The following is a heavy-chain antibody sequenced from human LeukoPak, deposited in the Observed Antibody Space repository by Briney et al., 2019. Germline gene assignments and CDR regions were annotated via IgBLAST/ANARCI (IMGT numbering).Heavy chain of an antibody. V-gene: IGHV1-2*02. CDR3: ARVAGTGYYYYYMDV. CDR2: INPNSGGT. CDR1: GGTFSSYA. Sequence: GASVKVSCKASGGTFSSYAISWVRQAPGQGLEWMGWINPNSGGTNYAQKFQGRVTMTRDTSISTAYMELSRLRSDDTAVYYCARVAGTGYYYYYMDVWGKGTTVTVSS. J-gene: IGHJ6*03. D-gene: IGHD1-14*01.